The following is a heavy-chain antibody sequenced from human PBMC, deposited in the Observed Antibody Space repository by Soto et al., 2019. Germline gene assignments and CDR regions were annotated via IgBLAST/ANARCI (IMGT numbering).Heavy chain of an antibody. J-gene: IGHJ6*01. Sequence: SQTRSLTCDISVCSISGNSAAWSWIRQSPSRGLGCLGRTYYRSNWYYDYATSVKSRITINPDTSKNQFSLHLRSVTPEDTAVYYCARAAPAPDGIYDYYYGMEFWGQGTTVTVSS. CDR3: ARAAPAPDGIYDYYYGMEF. V-gene: IGHV6-1*01. CDR2: TYYRSNWYY. D-gene: IGHD1-26*01. CDR1: VCSISGNSAA.